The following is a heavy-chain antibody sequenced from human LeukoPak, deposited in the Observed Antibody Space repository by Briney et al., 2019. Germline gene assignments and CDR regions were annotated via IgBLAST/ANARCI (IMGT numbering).Heavy chain of an antibody. Sequence: GGSLTLPCAASGFTLSSSSMNWVRQAPGKGPEWVANIMPDGSEKYNVDSVKGRFTISRDNAKNSLYLQMNSLRADDTAVYYCARSDNAAHDYWGQGTLVLVSS. D-gene: IGHD2-2*01. CDR2: IMPDGSEK. CDR1: GFTLSSSS. CDR3: ARSDNAAHDY. V-gene: IGHV3-7*01. J-gene: IGHJ4*02.